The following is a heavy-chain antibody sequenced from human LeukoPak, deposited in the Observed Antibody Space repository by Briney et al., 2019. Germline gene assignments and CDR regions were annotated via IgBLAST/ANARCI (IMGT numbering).Heavy chain of an antibody. Sequence: ASVKVSCKASGYIFISYGISWVRQAPGQGLEWIGWISAYNGNTNYAQNLKGRVTMTTDTSTNIAYMGLTSLRSDDTAVYYCARVGGINMIRGAQFDYWGQGSLVIVSS. CDR1: GYIFISYG. D-gene: IGHD3-10*01. CDR2: ISAYNGNT. J-gene: IGHJ4*02. V-gene: IGHV1-18*01. CDR3: ARVGGINMIRGAQFDY.